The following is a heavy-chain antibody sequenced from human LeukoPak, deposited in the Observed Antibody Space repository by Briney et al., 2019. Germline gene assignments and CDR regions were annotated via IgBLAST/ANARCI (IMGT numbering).Heavy chain of an antibody. Sequence: GGSLRLSCAASGFTFSTCGMHWVRQAPGKGLEWVAFINDGGNRKDYTDSVQGRLTISRDTSKNILYLQMNRLRVEDTAVYYCVKDFHNSWTFDYWGQGTLVTVS. CDR2: INDGGNRK. CDR1: GFTFSTCG. D-gene: IGHD6-13*01. V-gene: IGHV3-30*02. CDR3: VKDFHNSWTFDY. J-gene: IGHJ4*02.